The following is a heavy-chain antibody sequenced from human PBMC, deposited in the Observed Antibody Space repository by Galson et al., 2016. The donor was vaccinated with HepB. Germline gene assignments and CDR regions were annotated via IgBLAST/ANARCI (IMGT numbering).Heavy chain of an antibody. CDR1: GASINSSNW. CDR2: IYHTGTS. J-gene: IGHJ5*01. CDR3: GSASVVPGAPMLFDS. D-gene: IGHD2-2*01. Sequence: SETLSLTCAVSGASINSSNWWTWVRQAPGKGLEWIGEIYHTGTSNNNPSLLSRFTMSIDNSSNHFSLHLNSVTAADTAAYYCGSASVVPGAPMLFDSWGQGILVTVSS. V-gene: IGHV4-4*02.